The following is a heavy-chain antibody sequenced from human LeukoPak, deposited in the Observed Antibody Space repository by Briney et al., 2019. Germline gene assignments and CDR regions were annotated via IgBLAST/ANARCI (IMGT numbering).Heavy chain of an antibody. J-gene: IGHJ4*02. Sequence: GGSLRLSCAASGFTFSTYGMHWVRQAPGKGLEWVAVIWYDGSNKYYADSVKGRFTISRDNSKNTLYLQMNSLRAEDTAVYYCARDLGYGGNAVDYWGQGTLVTVS. D-gene: IGHD4-23*01. CDR1: GFTFSTYG. CDR2: IWYDGSNK. CDR3: ARDLGYGGNAVDY. V-gene: IGHV3-33*01.